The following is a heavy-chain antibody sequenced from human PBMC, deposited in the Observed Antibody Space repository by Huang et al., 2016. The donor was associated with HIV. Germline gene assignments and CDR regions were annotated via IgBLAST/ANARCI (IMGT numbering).Heavy chain of an antibody. CDR2: IYHNGST. D-gene: IGHD3-22*01. CDR3: AREGDDNDSSGYGDAVDI. CDR1: GGFFSSGDYY. Sequence: QVQLQESGTGLVKPSQTLSLTCTVSGGFFSSGDYYWSWIRQPPGKGLEWIGYIYHNGSTYYNPSLKSRVTISVDTSKNQFSLKLSSVTAADTAVYYCAREGDDNDSSGYGDAVDIWGQGTMVTVSS. J-gene: IGHJ3*02. V-gene: IGHV4-30-4*08.